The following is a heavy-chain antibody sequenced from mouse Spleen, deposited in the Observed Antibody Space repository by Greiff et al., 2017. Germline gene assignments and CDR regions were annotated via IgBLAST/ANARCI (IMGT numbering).Heavy chain of an antibody. CDR1: GYTFTSYT. CDR2: INPSSGYT. D-gene: IGHD1-1*02. J-gene: IGHJ2*01. CDR3: ARGWWKGYFDY. V-gene: IGHV1-4*01. Sequence: QVQLKESGAELARPGASVKMSCKASGYTFTSYTMHWVKQRPGQGLEWIGYINPSSGYTKYNQKFKDKATLTADKSSSTAYMQLSSLTSEDSAVYYCARGWWKGYFDYWGQGTTLTVSS.